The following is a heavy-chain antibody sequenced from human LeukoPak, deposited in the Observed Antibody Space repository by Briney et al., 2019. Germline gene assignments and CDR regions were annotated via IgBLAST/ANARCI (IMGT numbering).Heavy chain of an antibody. J-gene: IGHJ6*02. V-gene: IGHV4-34*01. Sequence: SETLSLTCDVYGGSFSGYYWSWIRQPPGKGLEWIGEINHSGSTNYNPSLKSRVTISVDTSKNQFSLKLSSVTAADTAVYYCASSMGNYYYGMDVWGQGTTVTVSS. CDR2: INHSGST. CDR3: ASSMGNYYYGMDV. CDR1: GGSFSGYY. D-gene: IGHD2/OR15-2a*01.